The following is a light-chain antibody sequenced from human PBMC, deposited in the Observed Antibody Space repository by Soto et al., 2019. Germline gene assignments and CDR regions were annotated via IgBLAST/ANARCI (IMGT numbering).Light chain of an antibody. CDR3: QQYGSSLWT. CDR1: QSVSSSY. Sequence: EIVLTQSPGTLSFSPGEIATLSCSSSQSVSSSYLAWYQQKPGQAPRLLIYDASNRATGIPARFSGSGSGTDFTLTISRLEPEDFAVYYCQQYGSSLWTFGQGTKVDIK. J-gene: IGKJ1*01. CDR2: DAS. V-gene: IGKV3-20*01.